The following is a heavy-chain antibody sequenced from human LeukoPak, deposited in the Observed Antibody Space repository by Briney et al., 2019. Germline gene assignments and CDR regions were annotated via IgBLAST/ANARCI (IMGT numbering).Heavy chain of an antibody. CDR3: ARGLGYCSSTSCPYFQH. Sequence: SVKVSCKASGGTFSSYAISWVRQAPGQGLEWMGRIIPIFGIANYAQKFQGRVTITADKSTSTAYMELSSLRSEDTAVYYCARGLGYCSSTSCPYFQHWGQGTLVTVSS. J-gene: IGHJ1*01. CDR2: IIPIFGIA. V-gene: IGHV1-69*04. D-gene: IGHD2-2*01. CDR1: GGTFSSYA.